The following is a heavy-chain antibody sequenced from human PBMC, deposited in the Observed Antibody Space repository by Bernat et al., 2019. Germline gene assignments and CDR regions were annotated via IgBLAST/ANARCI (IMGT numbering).Heavy chain of an antibody. CDR3: CFEECSDAFDI. V-gene: IGHV3-23*01. Sequence: EVQLLESGGGLVQPGGSLRLSCAASGFTFSSYAMSWVRQAPGKGLEWVSAISGSGDSTYYADSVKGRFTISRDNSKNTLYLQMNSLRAEDTAIYYSCFEECSDAFDIWGQGTMVTVSS. CDR1: GFTFSSYA. CDR2: ISGSGDST. D-gene: IGHD3-10*01. J-gene: IGHJ3*02.